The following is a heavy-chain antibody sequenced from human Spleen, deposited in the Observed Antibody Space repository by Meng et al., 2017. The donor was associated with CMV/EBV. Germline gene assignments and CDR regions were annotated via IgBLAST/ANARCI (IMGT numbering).Heavy chain of an antibody. CDR1: SISNDHYY. J-gene: IGHJ5*02. CDR2: ISYSGFT. Sequence: SISNDHYYWSWIRQHPGKGLEWIGYISYSGFTYYNPSLTRRVIISDDTSKNQFSLNLNSVTAADTAVYYCAREIAAGGYSWFDPWGQGTLVTVSS. V-gene: IGHV4-31*02. D-gene: IGHD6-13*01. CDR3: AREIAAGGYSWFDP.